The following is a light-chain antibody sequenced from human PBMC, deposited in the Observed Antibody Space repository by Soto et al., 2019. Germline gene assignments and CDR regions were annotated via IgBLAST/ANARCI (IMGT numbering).Light chain of an antibody. CDR2: DVS. Sequence: QSALTQPRSVSGSPGQSVTISCTGTSSDVGGYNYVSWYQQHPGKAPKLMIYDVSKRPSGVPDRFSGSKSGNTASLTISGLQAEDEADYYCCSYAGSYTLYVFGTRTKGTVL. V-gene: IGLV2-11*01. J-gene: IGLJ1*01. CDR1: SSDVGGYNY. CDR3: CSYAGSYTLYV.